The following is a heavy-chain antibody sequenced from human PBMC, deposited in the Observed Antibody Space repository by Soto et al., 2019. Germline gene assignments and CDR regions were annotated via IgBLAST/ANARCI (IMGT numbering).Heavy chain of an antibody. CDR3: AREGIPLTTDCYFDL. Sequence: QLQLRESGPGLVKPSETLSLTCTVSGGSISGGVGGLYYWSWIRQPPGKGLEWIGYIYDSGSTYYNPYLKRRVTISVDTSKNQFSLRLRSVTAADTAVYYCAREGIPLTTDCYFDLWGRGTLVTVSS. J-gene: IGHJ2*01. CDR2: IYDSGST. CDR1: GGSISGGVGGLYY. V-gene: IGHV4-30-4*01. D-gene: IGHD4-17*01.